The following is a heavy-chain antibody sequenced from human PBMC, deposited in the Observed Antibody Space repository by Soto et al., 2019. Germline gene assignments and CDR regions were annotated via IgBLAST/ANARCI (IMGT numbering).Heavy chain of an antibody. Sequence: QVQLQESGPGLVKPAETLSLTCTVSGGSISSYYWNWIRQPPGKGLEWIGDISYSGTTRYNPSLKSRVTISRDTSNNQFSLRLNSVTAADTAMHYCARVPGDSIGYYVDYRGQGTLVTVSS. D-gene: IGHD3-22*01. CDR1: GGSISSYY. CDR2: ISYSGTT. V-gene: IGHV4-59*01. CDR3: ARVPGDSIGYYVDY. J-gene: IGHJ4*02.